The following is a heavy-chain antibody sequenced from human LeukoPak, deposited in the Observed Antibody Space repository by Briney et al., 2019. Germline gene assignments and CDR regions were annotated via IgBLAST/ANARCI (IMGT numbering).Heavy chain of an antibody. D-gene: IGHD2-21*02. CDR2: INQDASEI. V-gene: IGHV3-7*01. CDR3: ATDRDNSDWQKRFDS. J-gene: IGHJ4*02. CDR1: GFTFSTYW. Sequence: GGSLRLSCAASGFTFSTYWMNWYRQAPGKGLEWVGNINQDASEINYVDSVRGRFTISRDNAKNSLHPQMNSLRAEDTAVYYCATDRDNSDWQKRFDSWGQGTLVTVSS.